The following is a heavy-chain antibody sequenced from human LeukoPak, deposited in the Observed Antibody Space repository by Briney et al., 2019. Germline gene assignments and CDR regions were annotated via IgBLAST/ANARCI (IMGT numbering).Heavy chain of an antibody. CDR2: INHSGST. D-gene: IGHD3-10*01. V-gene: IGHV4-34*01. CDR1: GGSFSGYY. Sequence: SETLSLTCAVYGGSFSGYYWSWIRQPPGKGLEWIGEINHSGSTNYNPSLKSRVTISVDTSKNQFSLQLSSVTAADTAVYYCARGSGITMVRGVIINWFDPWGQGTLVTVSS. CDR3: ARGSGITMVRGVIINWFDP. J-gene: IGHJ5*02.